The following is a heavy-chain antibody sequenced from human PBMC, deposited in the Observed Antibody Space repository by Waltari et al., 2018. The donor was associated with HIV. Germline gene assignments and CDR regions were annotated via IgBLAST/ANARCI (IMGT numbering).Heavy chain of an antibody. J-gene: IGHJ6*02. CDR3: AKVITIFGVAVEYYYYGMDV. CDR1: GFTFSSYA. CDR2: ISGSGGST. D-gene: IGHD3-3*01. V-gene: IGHV3-23*01. Sequence: SGFTFSSYAMSWVRQAPGKGLEWVSAISGSGGSTYYADSVNGRFTISRDNSKNTLYLQMNSLRAEDTAVYYCAKVITIFGVAVEYYYYGMDVWGQGTTVTVSS.